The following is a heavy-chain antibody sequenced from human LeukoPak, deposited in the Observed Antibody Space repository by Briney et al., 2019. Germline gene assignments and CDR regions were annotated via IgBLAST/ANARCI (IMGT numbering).Heavy chain of an antibody. Sequence: SETLSLTCAVYGGSFSGYYWSWIRRPPGKGLEWIGEINHSGSTNYNPSLKSRVTISVDTSKNQFSLKLSSVTAADTAVYYCARANEYSSSSFDYWGQGTLVTVSS. CDR2: INHSGST. D-gene: IGHD6-6*01. CDR3: ARANEYSSSSFDY. V-gene: IGHV4-34*01. J-gene: IGHJ4*02. CDR1: GGSFSGYY.